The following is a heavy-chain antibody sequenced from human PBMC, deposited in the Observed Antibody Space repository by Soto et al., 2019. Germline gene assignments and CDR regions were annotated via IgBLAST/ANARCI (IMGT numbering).Heavy chain of an antibody. CDR1: GGSISGYY. J-gene: IGHJ5*02. D-gene: IGHD3-10*01. V-gene: IGHV4-59*03. Sequence: QVQLQESGPGLVKPSETLSLTCTVSGGSISGYYWSWVRQSPGKRPEWIGYIYYSGNTLYNPSLKSRVTISVDTSKNQFSLNLTSVTAADTTVYYCAKGGRSSCWFGPWGPGTLVTVSS. CDR2: IYYSGNT. CDR3: AKGGRSSCWFGP.